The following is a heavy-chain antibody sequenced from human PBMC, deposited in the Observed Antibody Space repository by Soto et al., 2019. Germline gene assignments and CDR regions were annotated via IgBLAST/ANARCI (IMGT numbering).Heavy chain of an antibody. D-gene: IGHD2-15*01. J-gene: IGHJ3*01. CDR1: GGSISSYY. CDR3: ARGGRGAFDL. Sequence: SETLSLTCTVSGGSISSYYWSWIRQPPGKGLEWIGYIYYSGSTNYNPSLKSRVTVSVDTSKNQFSLKLSSVTAADTAVYYCARGGRGAFDLWGQGTMVTVSS. V-gene: IGHV4-59*08. CDR2: IYYSGST.